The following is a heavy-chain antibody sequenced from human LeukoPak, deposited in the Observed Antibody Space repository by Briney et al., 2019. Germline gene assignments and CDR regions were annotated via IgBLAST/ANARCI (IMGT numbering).Heavy chain of an antibody. J-gene: IGHJ4*02. CDR1: GGSFSGYY. CDR2: INHSGST. D-gene: IGHD6-19*01. Sequence: KPSETLSLTCAVYGGSFSGYYWSWIRQPPGKGLEWIGEINHSGSTNYNPSLKSRVTISVDTSKNQFSLKLSSVTAADTAVYYCARHPLGSGWYDYWGQGTLVTVSS. V-gene: IGHV4-34*01. CDR3: ARHPLGSGWYDY.